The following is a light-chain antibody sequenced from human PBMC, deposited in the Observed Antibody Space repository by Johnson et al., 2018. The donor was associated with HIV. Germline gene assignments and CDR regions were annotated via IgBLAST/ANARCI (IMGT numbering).Light chain of an antibody. J-gene: IGLJ1*01. CDR1: SSNIGNNY. CDR2: ENN. V-gene: IGLV1-51*02. Sequence: QSVLTQPPSVSAAPGQKVTISCSGSSSNIGNNYVSWYRQLPGTAPKLLIYENNKRPSGIPDRFSGSKSGTSATLGITGLQTGDEADYYCGTWDSSLNAYVSGTGTKFTVL. CDR3: GTWDSSLNAYV.